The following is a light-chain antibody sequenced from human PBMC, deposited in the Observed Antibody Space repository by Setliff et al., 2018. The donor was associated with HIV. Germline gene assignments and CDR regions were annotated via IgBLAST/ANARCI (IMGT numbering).Light chain of an antibody. Sequence: QSALTQPASVSGSPRQSITISCSGASSDVGTYDYVSWYHQNPGKAPKLMIYDVSKRPSGVSNRFSGSKSGNTASLTISGLQAEDEADYYCSSYTSSSYVVFGGGTK. CDR1: SSDVGTYDY. CDR2: DVS. J-gene: IGLJ2*01. CDR3: SSYTSSSYVV. V-gene: IGLV2-14*01.